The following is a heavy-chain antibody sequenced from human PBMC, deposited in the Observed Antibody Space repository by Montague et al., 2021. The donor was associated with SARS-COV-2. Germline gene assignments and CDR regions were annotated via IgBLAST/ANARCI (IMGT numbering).Heavy chain of an antibody. CDR2: IYYSGST. V-gene: IGHV4-39*07. Sequence: SETLSLTCTVSGGSIRSSSYYWGWIRQPPGKGLECIGSIYYSGSTYYNPSLKSRVTISVDTSKNHFSLKLSSVTAADTAVYYCARTTWLRGYFDLWGRGILVTASS. CDR1: GGSIRSSSYY. J-gene: IGHJ2*01. D-gene: IGHD5-12*01. CDR3: ARTTWLRGYFDL.